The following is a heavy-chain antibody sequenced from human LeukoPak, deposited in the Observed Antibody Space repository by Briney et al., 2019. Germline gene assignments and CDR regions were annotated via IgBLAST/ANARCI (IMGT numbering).Heavy chain of an antibody. J-gene: IGHJ4*02. Sequence: SSETLSLTCTVSGGSISSSNYYWGWIRQPPGKGLEWIGSIYYSGSTYYNPSLKSRVTISVDTSKNQFSLKLSSVTAADTAVYYCARTLSVAYCGGDCYSYFDYWGQGTLVTVSS. V-gene: IGHV4-39*07. D-gene: IGHD2-21*02. CDR2: IYYSGST. CDR1: GGSISSSNYY. CDR3: ARTLSVAYCGGDCYSYFDY.